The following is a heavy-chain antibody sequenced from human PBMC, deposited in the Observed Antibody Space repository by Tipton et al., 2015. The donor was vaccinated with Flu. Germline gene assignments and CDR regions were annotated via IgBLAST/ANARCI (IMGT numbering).Heavy chain of an antibody. Sequence: TLSLTCTVSGGPITSGADYWSWIRQHPGKGLEWIGHIYYIGSTNYNPSLKSRVTISMDTSKNQFSLKLSSMTAADTAVYYCASLRSTWWIENWGQGTLVTVSS. CDR1: GGPITSGADY. CDR3: ASLRSTWWIEN. J-gene: IGHJ4*02. CDR2: IYYIGST. V-gene: IGHV4-31*03. D-gene: IGHD6-13*01.